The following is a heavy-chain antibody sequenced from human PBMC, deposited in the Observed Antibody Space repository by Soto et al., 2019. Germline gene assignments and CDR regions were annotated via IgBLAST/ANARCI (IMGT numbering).Heavy chain of an antibody. J-gene: IGHJ4*02. CDR1: GFTFSSYS. V-gene: IGHV3-23*01. D-gene: IGHD6-13*01. Sequence: EVQLLQSGGGSVQPGGSLRLSCAASGFTFSSYSMTWVRQAPGKGLQWVSSITGSGGNTYYRDSVKGRFTISSDNSKNTVDLRLNARRVEDTALYYCAKVHLGSSWFSDLIFWGKGARVTLSS. CDR2: ITGSGGNT. CDR3: AKVHLGSSWFSDLIF.